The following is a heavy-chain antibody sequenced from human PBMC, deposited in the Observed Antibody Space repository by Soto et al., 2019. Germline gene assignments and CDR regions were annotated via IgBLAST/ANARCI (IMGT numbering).Heavy chain of an antibody. J-gene: IGHJ4*02. V-gene: IGHV4-4*02. CDR2: IYHSGST. Sequence: QVQLQESGPGLVKPSVTLSLTCAVSSGSISSSNWWSWVRQPPGKGLEWIGEIYHSGSTNYNPSLKSRVTISVDKSKNQFSLKLSAVTAADTAVYYCARTYSSSWYYFDYWGQGTLVTVSS. CDR1: SGSISSSNW. D-gene: IGHD6-13*01. CDR3: ARTYSSSWYYFDY.